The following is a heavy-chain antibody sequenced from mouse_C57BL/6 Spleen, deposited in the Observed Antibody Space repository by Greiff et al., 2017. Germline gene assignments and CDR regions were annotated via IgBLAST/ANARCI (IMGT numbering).Heavy chain of an antibody. D-gene: IGHD1-1*01. CDR2: IYPGSGNT. J-gene: IGHJ4*01. Sequence: VQLQQSGAELVRPGASVKLSCKASGYTFTDYYINWVKQRPGQGLEWIARIYPGSGNTYYNEKFKGKATLTAEKSSSTAYMQLSSLTSEDSAVYFCARENDGSNYAMDYWGQGTSVTVSS. CDR1: GYTFTDYY. V-gene: IGHV1-76*01. CDR3: ARENDGSNYAMDY.